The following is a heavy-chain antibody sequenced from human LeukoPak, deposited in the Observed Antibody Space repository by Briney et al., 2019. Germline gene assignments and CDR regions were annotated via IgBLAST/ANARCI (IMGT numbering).Heavy chain of an antibody. Sequence: GGSLRLSCAASGFTFSSYWMSWVRQAPGKGLEWVANIKKDGTEKYYVDSVKGRFTISRDNAKNTLYLQMNSLRAEDTAVYYCARGGAHRETKEDAFDIWGQGTVVTVSS. V-gene: IGHV3-7*01. CDR2: IKKDGTEK. CDR1: GFTFSSYW. D-gene: IGHD1-26*01. J-gene: IGHJ3*02. CDR3: ARGGAHRETKEDAFDI.